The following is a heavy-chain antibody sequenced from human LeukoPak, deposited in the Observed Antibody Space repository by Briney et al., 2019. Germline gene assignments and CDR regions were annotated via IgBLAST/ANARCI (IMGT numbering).Heavy chain of an antibody. CDR1: GGTFSSYA. CDR2: IIPIFGTA. CDR3: ARGRRNMVRGAIRAYYFDY. V-gene: IGHV1-69*06. Sequence: GASVKVSCKASGGTFSSYAISWVRQAPGQGLEWMGGIIPIFGTANYAQKFQGRVTITADKSTSTAYMELSSLRSEDTAVYYCARGRRNMVRGAIRAYYFDYWGQGTLVTVSS. D-gene: IGHD3-10*01. J-gene: IGHJ4*02.